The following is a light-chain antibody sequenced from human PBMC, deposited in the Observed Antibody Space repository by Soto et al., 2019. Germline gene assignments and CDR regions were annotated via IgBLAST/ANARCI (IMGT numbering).Light chain of an antibody. V-gene: IGKV3-20*01. CDR2: GAA. CDR3: QQYGSSPPKT. CDR1: QSVSSGY. J-gene: IGKJ1*01. Sequence: EIVLTQSPGTLSLSPGERATLSCRANQSVSSGYLAWFQQKPGQPPRLLIYGAASRATGVPDRFSGSGSGTDFTLTISRLEPEDFAVYYCQQYGSSPPKTFGQGTKVE.